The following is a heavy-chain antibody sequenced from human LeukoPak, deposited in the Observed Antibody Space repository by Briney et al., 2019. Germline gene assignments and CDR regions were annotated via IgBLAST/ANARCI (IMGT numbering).Heavy chain of an antibody. D-gene: IGHD2-2*01. Sequence: ASVKVSCKASGYPFTGYYLHWVRQAPGQGLEWMGWINPNSGFTNYAQKFQGRVTMTRDTSISTAYMEVSRLRSDDTAVYYCARLADCSSSSCRSFDYWGQGTLVTVSS. CDR2: INPNSGFT. CDR1: GYPFTGYY. J-gene: IGHJ4*02. CDR3: ARLADCSSSSCRSFDY. V-gene: IGHV1-2*02.